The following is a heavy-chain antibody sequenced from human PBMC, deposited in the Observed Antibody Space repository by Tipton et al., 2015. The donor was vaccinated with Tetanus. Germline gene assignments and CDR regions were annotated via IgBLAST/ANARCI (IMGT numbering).Heavy chain of an antibody. Sequence: TLSLTCTVSGDSISSSYWSWIRQPPGKGLEWIGYIYIPESAKNYNPSLQSRVTISIDTSKSQVSMKLTAVTAADTAVYYCVRGRGLGAYSFGFEYWGQGAQVIVSS. CDR3: VRGRGLGAYSFGFEY. D-gene: IGHD5-18*01. J-gene: IGHJ4*02. V-gene: IGHV4-4*08. CDR1: GDSISSSY. CDR2: IYIPESAK.